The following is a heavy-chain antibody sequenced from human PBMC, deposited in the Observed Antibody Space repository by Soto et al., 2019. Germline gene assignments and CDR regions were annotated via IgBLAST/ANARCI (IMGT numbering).Heavy chain of an antibody. Sequence: PGGSLRLSFSASGFTFSEYSMHWVRQAPGKGLQYVSTISSDGDITYYADSVKGRFTISRDNSKNTLYLQMNSLRPEDTAVDYCVKVSTFYDILTGYYSTNFFDPWGQGTLVTVSS. D-gene: IGHD3-9*01. CDR2: ISSDGDIT. V-gene: IGHV3-64D*06. CDR3: VKVSTFYDILTGYYSTNFFDP. CDR1: GFTFSEYS. J-gene: IGHJ5*02.